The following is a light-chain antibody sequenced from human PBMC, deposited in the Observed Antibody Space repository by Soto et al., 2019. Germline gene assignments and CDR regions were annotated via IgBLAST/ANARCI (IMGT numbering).Light chain of an antibody. V-gene: IGLV2-8*01. CDR3: SSFKGTNSFV. J-gene: IGLJ1*01. CDR2: EVS. Sequence: QSVLTQPPSASGSPGQSVTTPCTGTYSDIGAYNYVSWYQQRPGEAPKLIIYEVSKRPSGVPDRILASKSGNTASLTVSGLQADDEANYYCSSFKGTNSFVFGTGTRSPS. CDR1: YSDIGAYNY.